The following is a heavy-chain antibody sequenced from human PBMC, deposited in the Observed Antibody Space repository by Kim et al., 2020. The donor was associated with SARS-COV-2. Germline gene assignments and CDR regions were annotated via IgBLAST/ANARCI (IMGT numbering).Heavy chain of an antibody. CDR1: GFTFSSYS. CDR3: ASSSDLRLGELSHLGY. V-gene: IGHV3-21*01. Sequence: GGSLRLSCAASGFTFSSYSMNWVRQAPGKGLEWVSSISSSSSYIYYADSVKGRFTISRDNAKNSLYLQMNSLRAEDTAVYYFASSSDLRLGELSHLGYWGQGTLVTVSS. J-gene: IGHJ4*02. D-gene: IGHD3-16*02. CDR2: ISSSSSYI.